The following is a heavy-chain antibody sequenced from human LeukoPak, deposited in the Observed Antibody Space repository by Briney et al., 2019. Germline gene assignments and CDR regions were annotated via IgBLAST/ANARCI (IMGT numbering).Heavy chain of an antibody. CDR2: INHSGST. CDR1: GGSFSGYY. CDR3: ARGQRNRLVVVPAAMRGGSFDY. V-gene: IGHV4-34*01. D-gene: IGHD2-2*01. Sequence: SETLSLTCAVYGGSFSGYYWGWIRQPPGKGLEWIGEINHSGSTNYNPSLKSRVTISVDTSKNQFSLKLSSVTAADTAVYYCARGQRNRLVVVPAAMRGGSFDYWGQGTLVTVSS. J-gene: IGHJ4*02.